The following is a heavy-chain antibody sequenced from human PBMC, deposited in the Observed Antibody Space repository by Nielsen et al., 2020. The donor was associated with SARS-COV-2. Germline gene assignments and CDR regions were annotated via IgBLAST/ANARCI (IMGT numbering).Heavy chain of an antibody. Sequence: GESLKISCAASGFTFSSYAMTWVRQAPGKGLEWVSAISGSGGSTYYADSVKGRFTVSRDNSKNTLYLQMNSLRTEDTAVYYCATGKGNYGGREYYYYGMEVWGQGTTVTVAS. CDR2: ISGSGGST. CDR3: ATGKGNYGGREYYYYGMEV. V-gene: IGHV3-23*01. J-gene: IGHJ6*02. D-gene: IGHD4/OR15-4a*01. CDR1: GFTFSSYA.